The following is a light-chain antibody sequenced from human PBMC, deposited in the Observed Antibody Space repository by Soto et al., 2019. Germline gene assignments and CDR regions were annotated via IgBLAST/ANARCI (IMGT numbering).Light chain of an antibody. V-gene: IGKV3-15*01. CDR2: GAS. J-gene: IGKJ3*01. CDR1: QSVSSN. CDR3: QQYNSWPFT. Sequence: EIVMTQSPATLSVSPGERATLSCRASQSVSSNLAWYQQKPGQAPRLLINGASTRATGVPARFSGSGSGTEFTLTISSLQSEDSAVYFCQQYNSWPFTFGPGTKVDIK.